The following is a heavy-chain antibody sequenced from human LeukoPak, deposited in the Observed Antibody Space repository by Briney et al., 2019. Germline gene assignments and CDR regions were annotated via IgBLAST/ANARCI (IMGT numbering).Heavy chain of an antibody. CDR1: GYTFTSYG. D-gene: IGHD3-10*01. J-gene: IGHJ4*02. V-gene: IGHV1-3*01. CDR3: ARAGKDYGSGSLQYYFDY. Sequence: GASVKVSCKASGYTFTSYGISWVRQAPGQRLEWMGWINAGNGNTKYSQKFQGRVTITRDTSASTAYMELSSLRSEDTAVYYCARAGKDYGSGSLQYYFDYWGQGTLVTVSS. CDR2: INAGNGNT.